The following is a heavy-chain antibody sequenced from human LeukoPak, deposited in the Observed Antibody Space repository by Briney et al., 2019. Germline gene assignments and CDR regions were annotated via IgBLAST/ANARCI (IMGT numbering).Heavy chain of an antibody. CDR1: GFTFSTYW. CDR3: ATHSDWRFDF. J-gene: IGHJ4*02. CDR2: IKPDGSAA. V-gene: IGHV3-7*01. Sequence: GGSLRLSCTDSGFTFSTYWMSWVRQAPGKGLEWLASIKPDGSAAIYVDSMKGRFTISRDNAKNSLYLQMNSLTVEDTAVYYCATHSDWRFDFWGQGTLVTVSS. D-gene: IGHD6-19*01.